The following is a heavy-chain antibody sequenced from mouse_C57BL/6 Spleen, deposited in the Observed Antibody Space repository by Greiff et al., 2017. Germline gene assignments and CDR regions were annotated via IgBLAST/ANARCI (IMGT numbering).Heavy chain of an antibody. CDR1: GYTFTNYW. CDR3: AIEGWLLKDYYAMDY. J-gene: IGHJ4*01. V-gene: IGHV1-63*01. CDR2: IYPGGGYT. Sequence: QVQLQQSGAELVRPGTSVKMSCKASGYTFTNYWIGWAKQRPGHGLEWIGDIYPGGGYTNYNEKFKGKATLTADKSSSTAYMQFSSLTSEDSAIYYCAIEGWLLKDYYAMDYWGQGTSVTVSS. D-gene: IGHD2-3*01.